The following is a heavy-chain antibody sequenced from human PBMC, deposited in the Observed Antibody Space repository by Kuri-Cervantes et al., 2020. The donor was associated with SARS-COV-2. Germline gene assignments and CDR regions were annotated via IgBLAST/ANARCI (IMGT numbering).Heavy chain of an antibody. CDR1: GFSLHTRGMS. Sequence: SGPTLGKPTQTLTLTCSISGFSLHTRGMSVSWFRRPPGKALEWLARIEWNDDKYYSTSLKTKLSVSKDTSENQVALTLTNMDPLDSATYYCARMPGLAGSYSYDYWGQGTLVTVSS. J-gene: IGHJ4*02. CDR3: ARMPGLAGSYSYDY. V-gene: IGHV2-70*12. CDR2: IEWNDDK. D-gene: IGHD1-26*01.